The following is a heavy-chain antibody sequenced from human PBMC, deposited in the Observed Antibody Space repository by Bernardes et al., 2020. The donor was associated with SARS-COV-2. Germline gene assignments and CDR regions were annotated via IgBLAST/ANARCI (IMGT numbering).Heavy chain of an antibody. Sequence: GGSLRLSCAASGFTFSSYAMHWVRQAPGKGLEWVAVISYDGSNKYYADSVKGRFTISRDNSKNTLYLQMNSLRAEDTAVYYCARGGYGDYLLAEYFQHWGQGTLVTVSS. CDR2: ISYDGSNK. CDR1: GFTFSSYA. D-gene: IGHD4-17*01. V-gene: IGHV3-30*04. J-gene: IGHJ1*01. CDR3: ARGGYGDYLLAEYFQH.